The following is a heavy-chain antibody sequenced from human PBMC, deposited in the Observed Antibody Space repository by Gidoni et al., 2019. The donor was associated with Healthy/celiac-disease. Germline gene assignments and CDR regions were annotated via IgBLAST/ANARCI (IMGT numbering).Heavy chain of an antibody. CDR1: GFTVSSNY. CDR2: IYSGGST. V-gene: IGHV3-66*02. CDR3: ARLRTYYYYGMDV. J-gene: IGHJ6*02. Sequence: EVQLVESGGGLVQPGGSLRLSCAASGFTVSSNYMSWVRQAPGKGLEWVSVIYSGGSTYYADSVKGRFTISRDNSKNTLYLQMNSLRAEDTAVYYCARLRTYYYYGMDVWGQGTTVTVSS.